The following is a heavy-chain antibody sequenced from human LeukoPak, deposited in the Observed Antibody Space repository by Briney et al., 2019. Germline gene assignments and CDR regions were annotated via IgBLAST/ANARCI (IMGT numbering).Heavy chain of an antibody. D-gene: IGHD3-10*02. V-gene: IGHV3-48*04. J-gene: IGHJ6*04. Sequence: GGSLRLSCAAYGFTFSTYWMTWIRQAPGKGLEWVSYISSSGSTIYYADSVKGRFTISRDNAKNSLYLQMNSLRAEDTAVYYCAELGITMIGGVWGKGTTVTISS. CDR2: ISSSGSTI. CDR1: GFTFSTYW. CDR3: AELGITMIGGV.